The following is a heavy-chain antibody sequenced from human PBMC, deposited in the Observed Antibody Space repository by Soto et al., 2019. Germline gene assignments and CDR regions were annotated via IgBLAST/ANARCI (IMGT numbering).Heavy chain of an antibody. D-gene: IGHD2-15*01. J-gene: IGHJ4*02. V-gene: IGHV3-21*01. CDR2: ISSSSSYI. CDR1: GFTFSSYS. Sequence: GGSLRLSCAASGFTFSSYSMNWVRQAPGKGLEWVSSISSSSSYIYYADSVKGRFTISRDNAKNSLYLQMNSLRAEDTAVYYCARSVGYCSGGSCYSDPTLFDYWGQGTQVTVSS. CDR3: ARSVGYCSGGSCYSDPTLFDY.